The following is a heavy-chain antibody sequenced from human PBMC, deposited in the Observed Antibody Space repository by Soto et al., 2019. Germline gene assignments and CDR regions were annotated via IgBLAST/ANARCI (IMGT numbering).Heavy chain of an antibody. Sequence: QVQLVQSGAEVKKPGASVKVSCKASGYIFTAYSMHWVRQAPGQGFEWMGWINPKSGGTKYPQKFQGRVTMTRDTSLSTVYMTLTRLTSDDTAVYYCARDLAKGGGSAGFDYWGQGTLVTVSS. V-gene: IGHV1-2*02. CDR3: ARDLAKGGGSAGFDY. CDR1: GYIFTAYS. J-gene: IGHJ4*02. D-gene: IGHD1-26*01. CDR2: INPKSGGT.